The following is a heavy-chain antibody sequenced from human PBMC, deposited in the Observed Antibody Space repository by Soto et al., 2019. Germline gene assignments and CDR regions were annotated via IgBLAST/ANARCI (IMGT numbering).Heavy chain of an antibody. Sequence: EVQLVESGGGLVQPGGSLRLSCAASGFTFSSYSMNWVRQAPGKGLEWVSYISSSSSTIYYADSVKGRFTISRDNAKNSLYLQMNSLRAVDTAAYYCARGDSSGWYGEGAFDIWGQGTMVTVSS. D-gene: IGHD6-19*01. J-gene: IGHJ3*02. V-gene: IGHV3-48*01. CDR3: ARGDSSGWYGEGAFDI. CDR2: ISSSSSTI. CDR1: GFTFSSYS.